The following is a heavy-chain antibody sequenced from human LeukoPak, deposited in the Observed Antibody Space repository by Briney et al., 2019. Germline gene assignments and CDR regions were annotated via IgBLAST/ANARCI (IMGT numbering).Heavy chain of an antibody. V-gene: IGHV1-46*01. J-gene: IGHJ4*02. CDR3: ARSKDNRGYDVRHLDY. Sequence: ASVKVSCKTGGFTFIGNYLHWVRQAPGPGLEWMGMINPNGGHTDYAQNFQDRVTMTRDMSTSTVYMELSSLRSEDTAVFYCARSKDNRGYDVRHLDYWGQGTLVTVSS. CDR1: GFTFIGNY. D-gene: IGHD2-2*01. CDR2: INPNGGHT.